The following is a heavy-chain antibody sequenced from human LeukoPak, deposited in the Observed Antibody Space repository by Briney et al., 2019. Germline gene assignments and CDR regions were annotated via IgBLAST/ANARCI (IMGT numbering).Heavy chain of an antibody. V-gene: IGHV4-59*01. Sequence: SETLSLTCTVSGGSISSYYWSWIRQPPGKGLEWIGYIYYSGSTNYNPSLKSRVTISVDTSKNQFSLKLSSVTAADTAVYYCARSGFFDGVLRFLEWRPDFDYWGQGTLVTVSS. D-gene: IGHD3-3*01. J-gene: IGHJ4*02. CDR2: IYYSGST. CDR1: GGSISSYY. CDR3: ARSGFFDGVLRFLEWRPDFDY.